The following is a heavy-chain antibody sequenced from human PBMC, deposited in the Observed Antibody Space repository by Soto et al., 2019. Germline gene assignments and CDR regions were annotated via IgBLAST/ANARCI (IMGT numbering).Heavy chain of an antibody. D-gene: IGHD3-10*01. J-gene: IGHJ4*02. CDR3: ARVERGNYFDY. Sequence: PGGSLRLSCAASGFTFSSYSMNWVRQAPGKGLEWVSAISGSGGNTYYADSVKGRFTISGDNSRNTLYLQMNSLRAEDTAVYYCARVERGNYFDYWGQGTLVTVSS. V-gene: IGHV3-23*01. CDR2: ISGSGGNT. CDR1: GFTFSSYS.